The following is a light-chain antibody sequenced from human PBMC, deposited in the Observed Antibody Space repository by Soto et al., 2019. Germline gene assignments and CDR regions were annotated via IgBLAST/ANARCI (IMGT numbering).Light chain of an antibody. J-gene: IGKJ5*01. CDR1: QSVNNN. CDR3: QQYNYWPPIT. Sequence: EIMMTQSPGTLSVSPGERATLSCRASQSVNNNVAWYQQKPGQAPRLLMYYASTRATGIPAMFSGSGSGTEFTLTITSLQSEDFALYYCQQYNYWPPITFGQGTRLAIK. CDR2: YAS. V-gene: IGKV3-15*01.